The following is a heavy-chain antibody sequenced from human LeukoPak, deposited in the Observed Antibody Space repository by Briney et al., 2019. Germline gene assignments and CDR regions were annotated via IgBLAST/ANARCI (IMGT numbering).Heavy chain of an antibody. CDR1: GYIFTSYW. D-gene: IGHD3-3*01. J-gene: IGHJ5*02. Sequence: GESLKISCKGSGYIFTSYWIGWVRQMPGKGLEWMGIIYPGDSDTRYSPSFQGQVTISADKSISTAYLQWSSLKASDTAMYYCARGGGSYYDFWSGYQAWFDPWGQGTLVTVSS. CDR2: IYPGDSDT. CDR3: ARGGGSYYDFWSGYQAWFDP. V-gene: IGHV5-51*01.